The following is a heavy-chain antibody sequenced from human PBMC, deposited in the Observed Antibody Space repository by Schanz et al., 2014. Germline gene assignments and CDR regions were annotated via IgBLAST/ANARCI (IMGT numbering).Heavy chain of an antibody. CDR3: ARAEINSGYARYYYGMDV. Sequence: QVQLQESGPGLVKPSETLSLTCTVSGGSISSDYWSWIRQPPGKGLEWIGYIYYSGSTNYNPSLKSRVTISVDTSKNQFSLKLSSVTAADTAVYYCARAEINSGYARYYYGMDVWGQGTTVTVSS. V-gene: IGHV4-59*01. J-gene: IGHJ6*02. CDR1: GGSISSDY. D-gene: IGHD5-12*01. CDR2: IYYSGST.